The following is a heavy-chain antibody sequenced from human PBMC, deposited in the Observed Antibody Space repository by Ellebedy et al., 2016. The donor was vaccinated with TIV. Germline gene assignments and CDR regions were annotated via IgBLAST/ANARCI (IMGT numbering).Heavy chain of an antibody. CDR1: GGTFSSYA. Sequence: SVKVSCXASGGTFSSYAVVWVRQAPGQGLEWMGGIIPLFGTANYTQKFQGRVTLTADDPTGTAYMELSSLRSNDTAVYYCARGYCTTTSCWHNFDYWGQGTLVTVSS. CDR3: ARGYCTTTSCWHNFDY. D-gene: IGHD2-2*01. CDR2: IIPLFGTA. J-gene: IGHJ4*02. V-gene: IGHV1-69*13.